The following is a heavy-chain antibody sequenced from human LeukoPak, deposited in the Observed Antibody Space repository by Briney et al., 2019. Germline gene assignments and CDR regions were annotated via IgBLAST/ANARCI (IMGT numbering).Heavy chain of an antibody. CDR3: ARVAQYSSSWYSSRDWFDP. V-gene: IGHV1-2*02. J-gene: IGHJ5*02. D-gene: IGHD6-13*01. CDR2: INPNSGGT. Sequence: ASVKVSCKASGYTFTGYYMHWVRQAPGQGLECMGWINPNSGGTNYAQKFQGRVTMTRDTSISTAYMELSRLRSDDTAVYYCARVAQYSSSWYSSRDWFDPWGQGTLVTVSS. CDR1: GYTFTGYY.